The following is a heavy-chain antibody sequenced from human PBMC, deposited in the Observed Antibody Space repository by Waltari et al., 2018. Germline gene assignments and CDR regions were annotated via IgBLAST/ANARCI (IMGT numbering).Heavy chain of an antibody. Sequence: EVELVQSGAGVKKPGATGKIPCKASGYTVMDYFMHWVQQAPGKGLEWMVRIDPEDGETVYSEKFQGRVTITADTSTDTAYMELSSLTSGDTAVYYCAPLPGGSGQTFDYWGQGTLVTVSS. D-gene: IGHD3-10*01. CDR2: IDPEDGET. CDR3: APLPGGSGQTFDY. CDR1: GYTVMDYF. V-gene: IGHV1-69-2*01. J-gene: IGHJ4*02.